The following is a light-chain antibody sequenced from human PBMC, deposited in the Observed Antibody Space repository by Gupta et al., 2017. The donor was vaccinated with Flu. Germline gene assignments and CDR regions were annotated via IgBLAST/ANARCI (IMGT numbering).Light chain of an antibody. V-gene: IGKV3-20*01. Sequence: EVVLTQSPGVLSLSLGERATLSCRASQSLSSTYFAWYQQKPGQAPRLLIYSVSSRATGIPDRFSGSGSGTDFTLTINRLEPEDFAVYYCHQVVTPPYNFGQGTRLEIK. CDR1: QSLSSTY. CDR2: SVS. CDR3: HQVVTPPYN. J-gene: IGKJ2*01.